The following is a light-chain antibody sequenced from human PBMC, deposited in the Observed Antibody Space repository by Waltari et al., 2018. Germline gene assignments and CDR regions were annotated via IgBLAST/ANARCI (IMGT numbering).Light chain of an antibody. J-gene: IGLJ3*02. Sequence: QSALTQPASVSGSPGQSITISCTGTSNDIGLYDYVSWYQQYPGKAPKLIIYDVSNRPSGVSNRFSGSKSGNTASLTISVLQAEDEADYYCSSYSRSSTLVVFGGGAKLTV. CDR2: DVS. CDR1: SNDIGLYDY. V-gene: IGLV2-14*01. CDR3: SSYSRSSTLVV.